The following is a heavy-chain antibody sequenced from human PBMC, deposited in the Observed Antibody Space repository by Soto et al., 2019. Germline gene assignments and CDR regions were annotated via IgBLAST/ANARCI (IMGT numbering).Heavy chain of an antibody. D-gene: IGHD3-3*01. J-gene: IGHJ5*02. V-gene: IGHV1-3*01. Sequence: ASVKVSCKTSGYIFTSYAMHWVRQAPGQRLEWMGWINGGNGNTKYSQNFQGRVTITRDTSASTAYMELSSLRSEDTAVYYCARDAYYDFWSGYSRWFDPWGQGTLVTVSS. CDR1: GYIFTSYA. CDR3: ARDAYYDFWSGYSRWFDP. CDR2: INGGNGNT.